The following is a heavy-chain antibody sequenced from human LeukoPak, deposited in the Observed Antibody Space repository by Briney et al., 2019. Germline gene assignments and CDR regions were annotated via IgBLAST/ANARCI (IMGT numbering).Heavy chain of an antibody. J-gene: IGHJ4*02. D-gene: IGHD3-22*01. V-gene: IGHV3-21*01. CDR1: GFTFSSYE. Sequence: GGSLRLSCAASGFTFSSYEMNWVRQAPGKGLEWVSSISSSSSYIYYADSVKGRFTISRDNAKNSLYLQMNSLRAEDTAVYYCASGYYYDSSGYRIDYWGQGTLVTVSS. CDR2: ISSSSSYI. CDR3: ASGYYYDSSGYRIDY.